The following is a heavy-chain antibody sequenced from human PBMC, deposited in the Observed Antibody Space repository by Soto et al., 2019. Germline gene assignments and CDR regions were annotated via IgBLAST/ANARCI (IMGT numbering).Heavy chain of an antibody. J-gene: IGHJ4*02. CDR3: ARGSDYTSSFDY. V-gene: IGHV4-34*01. CDR2: INHSGTT. D-gene: IGHD3-16*01. CDR1: GGSFSGYT. Sequence: QVQLQQWGAGLLKPSETLSLTCAVYGGSFSGYTWIWIRQPPGKGLEWIGEINHSGTTNHNPSLKSRVIISVDTSKKQFSQRLTSVTAADTAVYYCARGSDYTSSFDYWGQGTLVTVSS.